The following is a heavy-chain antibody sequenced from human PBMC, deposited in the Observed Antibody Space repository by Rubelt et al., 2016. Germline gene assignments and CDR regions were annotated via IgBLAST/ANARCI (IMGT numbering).Heavy chain of an antibody. J-gene: IGHJ4*02. CDR3: ARKSYGDTGYYFDY. D-gene: IGHD4-17*01. CDR2: VYYSGST. Sequence: GSIDSYYWSWIRQSPGKGLEWIGYVYYSGSTSYSPSFKSRVTISVDRSKNEFSLKLNSVTAADTAVYYCARKSYGDTGYYFDYWGQGTLVTVSS. CDR1: GSIDSYY. V-gene: IGHV4-59*01.